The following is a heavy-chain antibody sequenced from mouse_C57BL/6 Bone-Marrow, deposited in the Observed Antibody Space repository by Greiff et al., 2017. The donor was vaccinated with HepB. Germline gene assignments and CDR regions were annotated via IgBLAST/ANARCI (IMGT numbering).Heavy chain of an antibody. Sequence: QVQLQQSGAELVRPGTSVKMSCKASGYTFTNYWIGWAKQRPGHGLEWIGDIYPGGGYTNYNEKFKGKATLTADKSSSTAYMQFSSLTSEDSAIYYCARAPLYGSMDYWGQGTSVTVSS. CDR3: ARAPLYGSMDY. V-gene: IGHV1-63*01. D-gene: IGHD1-1*01. CDR1: GYTFTNYW. J-gene: IGHJ4*01. CDR2: IYPGGGYT.